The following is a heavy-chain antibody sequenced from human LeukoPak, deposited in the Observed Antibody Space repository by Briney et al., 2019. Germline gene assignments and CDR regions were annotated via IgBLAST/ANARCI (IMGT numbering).Heavy chain of an antibody. J-gene: IGHJ5*02. CDR1: GFTFSSYG. Sequence: GGSLRLSCAASGFTFSSYGMHWVRQAPGKGLEWVAVISYDGSNKYYADSVKGRFTISRDNSKNTLYLQMNSLRAEDTAVYYCAKDSPPHWFDPWGQGTLVTVSS. V-gene: IGHV3-30*18. CDR3: AKDSPPHWFDP. CDR2: ISYDGSNK.